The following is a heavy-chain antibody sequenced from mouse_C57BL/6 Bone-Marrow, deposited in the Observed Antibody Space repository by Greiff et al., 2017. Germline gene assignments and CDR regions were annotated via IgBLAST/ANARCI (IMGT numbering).Heavy chain of an antibody. CDR1: GYTFTSYW. J-gene: IGHJ1*03. Sequence: QVQLQQPGAELVMPGASVKLSCKASGYTFTSYWMHWVKQRPGQGLEWIGEIDPSDSYTNYNQKFKGKSTLTVDKSSSTAYMQLSSLTSEDSAVYYCARSGGYYYGSSYWWYFDVWGTGTTVTVSS. D-gene: IGHD1-1*01. V-gene: IGHV1-69*01. CDR2: IDPSDSYT. CDR3: ARSGGYYYGSSYWWYFDV.